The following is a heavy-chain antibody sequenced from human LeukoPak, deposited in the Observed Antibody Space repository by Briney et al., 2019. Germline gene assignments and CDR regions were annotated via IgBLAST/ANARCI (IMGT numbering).Heavy chain of an antibody. J-gene: IGHJ6*03. Sequence: ASVKVSCKASGYTFTGYYMHWVRQAPGQGLEWMGWINPNSGGTNYAQKFQGRVTMTRDTSISTAYMELSRLRSDDTAVYYCARDRGLRCYYMDVWGKGTTVTVSS. D-gene: IGHD1-26*01. CDR3: ARDRGLRCYYMDV. CDR1: GYTFTGYY. V-gene: IGHV1-2*02. CDR2: INPNSGGT.